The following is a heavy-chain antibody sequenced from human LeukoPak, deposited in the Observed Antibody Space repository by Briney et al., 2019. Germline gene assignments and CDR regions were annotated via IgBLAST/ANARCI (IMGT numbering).Heavy chain of an antibody. CDR1: GYTFTGYY. CDR3: ARVRLRLGESTLRFFDY. V-gene: IGHV1-2*06. Sequence: GASVKVSCKASGYTFTGYYMHWVRQAPGQGLEWMGRINPNSGGTNYAQKFQGRVTMTRDTSISTAYMELSRLRSDDTAVYYCARVRLRLGESTLRFFDYWGQGTLVTVSS. CDR2: INPNSGGT. D-gene: IGHD3-16*01. J-gene: IGHJ4*02.